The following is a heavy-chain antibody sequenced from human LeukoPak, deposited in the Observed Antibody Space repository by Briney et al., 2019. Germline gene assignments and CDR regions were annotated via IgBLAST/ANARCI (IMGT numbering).Heavy chain of an antibody. J-gene: IGHJ2*01. Sequence: PGGSLRLSCAASGFTFSDYYMSWIRQAPGKGLEWVGFIRSKAYGGTTEYAASVKGRFTISRDDSKSIAYLQMNSLKTEDTAVYYCTRVFTGSSWSGYWYFDLWGRGTLVTVSS. V-gene: IGHV3-49*03. CDR2: IRSKAYGGTT. CDR3: TRVFTGSSWSGYWYFDL. CDR1: GFTFSDYY. D-gene: IGHD6-13*01.